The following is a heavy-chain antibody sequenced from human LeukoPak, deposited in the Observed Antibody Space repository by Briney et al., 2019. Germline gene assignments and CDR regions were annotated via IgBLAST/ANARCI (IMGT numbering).Heavy chain of an antibody. CDR1: GLTFSSYA. D-gene: IGHD6-13*01. V-gene: IGHV3-23*01. J-gene: IGHJ4*02. CDR2: ISGSGGST. Sequence: GGSLRLSCAASGLTFSSYAMSWVRQAPGKGLEWVSAISGSGGSTYCADSVKGRFTISRDNSKNTLYLQMNSLRAEDTAVYYCAKDRISIAAAGRNRGAFDYWGQGTLVTVSS. CDR3: AKDRISIAAAGRNRGAFDY.